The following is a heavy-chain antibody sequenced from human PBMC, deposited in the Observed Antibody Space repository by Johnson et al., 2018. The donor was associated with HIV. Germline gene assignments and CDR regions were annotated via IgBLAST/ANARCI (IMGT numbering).Heavy chain of an antibody. D-gene: IGHD3-10*01. Sequence: VQLLESGGGVVPPGRSLRLSCAASGFTFSSYAMHWVRQAPGKGLEWVAVISYDGSNKYYADSVKGRFTISRDNSKNTVYLQMNSLRAEDTAVYYCAREGYYGSGSYNAFDIWGQGTMVTVSS. J-gene: IGHJ3*02. V-gene: IGHV3-30*04. CDR2: ISYDGSNK. CDR3: AREGYYGSGSYNAFDI. CDR1: GFTFSSYA.